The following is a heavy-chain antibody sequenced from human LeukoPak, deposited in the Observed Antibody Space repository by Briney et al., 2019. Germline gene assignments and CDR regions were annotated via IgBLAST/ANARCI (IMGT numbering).Heavy chain of an antibody. CDR2: IYYSGST. J-gene: IGHJ5*02. V-gene: IGHV4-59*01. D-gene: IGHD3-9*01. Sequence: SETLSLTCTVSGGSISSYHWSWIRQPPGKGLEWIGYIYYSGSTNYNPSLKSRVTISVDTSKNQFSLKLSSVTAADTAVYYCARGNFDWLLSTYNWFDPWGQGTLVTVAS. CDR3: ARGNFDWLLSTYNWFDP. CDR1: GGSISSYH.